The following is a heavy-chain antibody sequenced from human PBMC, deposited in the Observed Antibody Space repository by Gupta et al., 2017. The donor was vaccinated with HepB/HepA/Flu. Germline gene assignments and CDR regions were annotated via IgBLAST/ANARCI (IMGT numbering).Heavy chain of an antibody. Sequence: QVQLVESGGGVVQPGRSLRLSCAASGFTFSSYAMHWVRQAPGKGLEWVAVISYDGSNKYYADSVKGRFTISRDNSKNTLYLQMNSLRAEDTAVYYCARDRREAAAAYYYYGMDVWGQGTTVTVSS. CDR2: ISYDGSNK. D-gene: IGHD6-13*01. CDR3: ARDRREAAAAYYYYGMDV. J-gene: IGHJ6*02. V-gene: IGHV3-30-3*01. CDR1: GFTFSSYA.